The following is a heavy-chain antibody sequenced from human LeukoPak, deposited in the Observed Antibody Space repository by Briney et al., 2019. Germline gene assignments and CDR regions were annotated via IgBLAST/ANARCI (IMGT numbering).Heavy chain of an antibody. CDR1: GFTFSSYA. D-gene: IGHD3-22*01. V-gene: IGHV3-30-3*01. CDR3: ARDLYYDSSGYYSPHY. J-gene: IGHJ4*02. Sequence: GRSPRLSCAASGFTFSSYAMHWVRQAPGKGLEWVAVISYDGSNKYYADSVKGRFTISRDNSKNTLYLQMNSLRAEDTAVYYCARDLYYDSSGYYSPHYWGQGTLVTVSS. CDR2: ISYDGSNK.